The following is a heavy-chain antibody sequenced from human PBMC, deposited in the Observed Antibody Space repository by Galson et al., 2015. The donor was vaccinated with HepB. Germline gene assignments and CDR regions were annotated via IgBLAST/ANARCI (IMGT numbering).Heavy chain of an antibody. CDR3: ARGQRIGYNILDY. Sequence: SLRLSCAASGFTFSSYAMHWVRQAPGKGLEWVAVISYDGSNKYYADSVKGRFTISRDNSKNTLYLQMNSLRAEDTAVYYCARGQRIGYNILDYWGQGTLVTVSS. CDR2: ISYDGSNK. J-gene: IGHJ4*02. CDR1: GFTFSSYA. V-gene: IGHV3-30-3*01. D-gene: IGHD5-24*01.